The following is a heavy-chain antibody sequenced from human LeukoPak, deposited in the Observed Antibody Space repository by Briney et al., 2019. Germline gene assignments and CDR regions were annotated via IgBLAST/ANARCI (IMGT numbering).Heavy chain of an antibody. CDR3: ARVLGYCSSTSCYDYYYMDV. D-gene: IGHD2-2*01. CDR1: GFTFSSYS. CDR2: ISSSSSYI. V-gene: IGHV3-21*01. Sequence: PGGSLRLSCAASGFTFSSYSMNWVRQAPGKGLEWVSSISSSSSYIYYADSVKGRFTISRDNAKNSLYQQMNSLRAEDTAVYYCARVLGYCSSTSCYDYYYMDVWGKGTTVTVSS. J-gene: IGHJ6*03.